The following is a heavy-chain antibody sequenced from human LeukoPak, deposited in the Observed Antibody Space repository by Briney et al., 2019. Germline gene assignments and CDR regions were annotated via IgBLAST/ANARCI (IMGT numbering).Heavy chain of an antibody. J-gene: IGHJ4*02. CDR2: ISGSGGST. CDR1: GFTFSSYA. Sequence: PGGSLRLSCAASGFTFSSYAMSWVRQAPGKGLEWVSAISGSGGSTYYADSVKGRFTISRDNSKNTLYLQMNSLRAEDTAVYYCAIHPTYYYDSSGYPDYWGQGTLVTVSS. D-gene: IGHD3-22*01. CDR3: AIHPTYYYDSSGYPDY. V-gene: IGHV3-23*01.